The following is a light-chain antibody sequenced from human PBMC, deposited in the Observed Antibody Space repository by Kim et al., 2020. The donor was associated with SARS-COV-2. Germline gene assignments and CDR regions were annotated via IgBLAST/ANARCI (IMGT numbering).Light chain of an antibody. CDR1: SGHSSYA. CDR2: VNSDGSH. Sequence: GASVKLTCTLRSGHSSYAIAWHQQQPEKGPRYLMKVNSDGSHNKGDGIPDRFSGSSSGAERYLTISSLQSEDEADYYCQTWGIAWVFGGGTQLTVL. V-gene: IGLV4-69*02. J-gene: IGLJ3*02. CDR3: QTWGIAWV.